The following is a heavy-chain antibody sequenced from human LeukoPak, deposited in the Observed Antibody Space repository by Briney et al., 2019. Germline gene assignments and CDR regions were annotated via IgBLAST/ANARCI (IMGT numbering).Heavy chain of an antibody. J-gene: IGHJ5*02. D-gene: IGHD1-1*01. CDR3: ARDENNWNPFDP. Sequence: ASVKVSCKASGGTFSSYSISWVRQAPGQGLEWMGRIIPILDVANYAQKFQGRVTLTADTSTSTAYMELRSLRSDDTAVYYCARDENNWNPFDPWGQGTLVTVSS. CDR1: GGTFSSYS. CDR2: IIPILDVA. V-gene: IGHV1-69*04.